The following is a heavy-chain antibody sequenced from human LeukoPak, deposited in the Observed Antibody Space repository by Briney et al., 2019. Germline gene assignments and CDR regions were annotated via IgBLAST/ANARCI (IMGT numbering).Heavy chain of an antibody. CDR1: GFTFSSYA. CDR3: AKVTVVTPFRTFDI. Sequence: PGGSLRLSCAASGFTFSSYAMNWVRQSPGKGLEWVPGISSSGISTYYADSVKGRFTISRDNSKNTLFLQMSDLRAGDTAVYYCAKVTVVTPFRTFDIWGQGTMVTVSS. J-gene: IGHJ3*02. CDR2: ISSSGIST. V-gene: IGHV3-23*01. D-gene: IGHD4-23*01.